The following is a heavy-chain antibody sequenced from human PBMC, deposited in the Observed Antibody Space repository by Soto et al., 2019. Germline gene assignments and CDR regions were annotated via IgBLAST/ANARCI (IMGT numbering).Heavy chain of an antibody. D-gene: IGHD1-26*01. CDR2: IIPIFRIT. J-gene: IGHJ6*02. Sequence: SVKVSCKAPGDTLSRHGISWVRQAPGQGLEWMGGIIPIFRITNYAQKFQGRLMITADESTRTAYMELSRLGSDDSAVYFCVRVRVGSIPLNYDMDVWGQGTTVTVSS. CDR3: VRVRVGSIPLNYDMDV. CDR1: GDTLSRHG. V-gene: IGHV1-69*13.